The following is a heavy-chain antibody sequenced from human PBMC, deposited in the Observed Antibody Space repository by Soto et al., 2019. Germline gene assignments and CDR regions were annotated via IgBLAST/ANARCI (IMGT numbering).Heavy chain of an antibody. CDR3: ARHSPLFASDY. CDR2: ISYDGSNK. J-gene: IGHJ4*02. Sequence: QVQLVESGGGVVQPGRSLRLSCAAAGFTFSSYAMHWVRQAPGKGLEWVAVISYDGSNKYYADSVQGRFTISRDNSKNTLYLQMNSLRGEDTAVYYCARHSPLFASDYWRQGTLVTVSS. V-gene: IGHV3-30-3*01. CDR1: GFTFSSYA.